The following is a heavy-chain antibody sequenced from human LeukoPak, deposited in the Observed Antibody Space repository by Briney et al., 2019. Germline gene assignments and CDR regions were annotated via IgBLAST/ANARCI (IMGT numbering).Heavy chain of an antibody. V-gene: IGHV3-48*03. CDR1: GFTFSSYD. J-gene: IGHJ4*02. Sequence: PGGSLRLSCAASGFTFSSYDMNWVRQAPGKGLEWVSYISSSGSTIYYADSVKGRFTISRDNAKNSLYLQMNNLRAEDTAVYYCARGFGGYDIIDYWGQGTLVTVSS. CDR2: ISSSGSTI. D-gene: IGHD5-12*01. CDR3: ARGFGGYDIIDY.